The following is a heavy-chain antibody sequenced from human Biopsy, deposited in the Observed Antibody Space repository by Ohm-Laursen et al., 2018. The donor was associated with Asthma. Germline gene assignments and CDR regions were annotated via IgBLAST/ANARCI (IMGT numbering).Heavy chain of an antibody. V-gene: IGHV1-46*01. CDR3: ALSQFDY. CDR2: INPPTGDT. J-gene: IGHJ4*02. CDR1: GFTFTSYS. Sequence: ASVKVSCTASGFTFTSYSIHSGRQAPGQGLEWVGIINPPTGDTSYAQKFLGRVTVTRDRSTSTGYMELSSLRSEDTAVYYCALSQFDYWGQGTLLTVSS.